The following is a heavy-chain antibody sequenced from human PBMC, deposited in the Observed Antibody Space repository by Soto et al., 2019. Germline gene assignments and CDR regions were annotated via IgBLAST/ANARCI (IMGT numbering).Heavy chain of an antibody. Sequence: SQTLSLTCAISGDSVSSNSAAWNWIRQSPSRGLEWLGRTYYRSKWYNDYAVSVKSRITINPDTSKNQFSLQLNSVTHEDTAVYYCARDVRRVGATTIYYYGMDVWGQGTTVTVSS. CDR3: ARDVRRVGATTIYYYGMDV. D-gene: IGHD1-26*01. J-gene: IGHJ6*02. CDR2: TYYRSKWYN. V-gene: IGHV6-1*01. CDR1: GDSVSSNSAA.